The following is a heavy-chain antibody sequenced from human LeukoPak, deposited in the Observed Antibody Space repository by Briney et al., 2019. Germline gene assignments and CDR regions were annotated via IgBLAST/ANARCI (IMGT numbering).Heavy chain of an antibody. CDR2: IYTSGST. V-gene: IGHV4-4*07. CDR1: GNSFGDYY. J-gene: IGHJ5*02. CDR3: TRDTGTTGEVKFDL. Sequence: SETLSLTCTVSGNSFGDYYWSWIRQPAGKGLEWIGRIYTSGSTTYNPSLKSRVTMSVDTSKSQFSLNLMSVTAADTAVYYCTRDTGTTGEVKFDLWGERTLDTVSS. D-gene: IGHD4-17*01.